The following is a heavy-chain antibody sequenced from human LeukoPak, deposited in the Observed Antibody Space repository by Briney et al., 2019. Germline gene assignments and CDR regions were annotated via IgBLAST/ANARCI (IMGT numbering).Heavy chain of an antibody. J-gene: IGHJ6*02. D-gene: IGHD2-2*01. CDR1: GGTFSSYA. CDR2: IIPIFGTA. Sequence: GASVKVSCKASGGTFSSYAFSWVRQAPGQGLEWMGGIIPIFGTANYAQKFQGRVTITADESTSTAYMELSSLRSEDTAVYYCARANIVVVPDIDTHYYYYGMDVWGQGTTVTVSS. CDR3: ARANIVVVPDIDTHYYYYGMDV. V-gene: IGHV1-69*13.